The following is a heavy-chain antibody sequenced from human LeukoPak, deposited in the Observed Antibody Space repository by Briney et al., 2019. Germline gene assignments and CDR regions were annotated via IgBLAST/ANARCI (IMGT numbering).Heavy chain of an antibody. CDR1: GYTLTELS. J-gene: IGHJ4*02. CDR2: FDPEDGET. D-gene: IGHD1-26*01. V-gene: IGHV1-24*01. Sequence: ASVKVSCKVSGYTLTELSMHWERHAPGKGLEWMGGFDPEDGETIYAQKLQSRLTMTTDTSTSTAYMELRSLRSDDTAVYYCERVRREVEPDYWGQGNLVSVSS. CDR3: ERVRREVEPDY.